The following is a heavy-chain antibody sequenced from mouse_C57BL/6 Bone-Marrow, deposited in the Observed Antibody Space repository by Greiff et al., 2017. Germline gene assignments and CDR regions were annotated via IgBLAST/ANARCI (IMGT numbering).Heavy chain of an antibody. CDR2: IYPRSGNT. J-gene: IGHJ3*01. CDR3: ARHYGFAY. CDR1: GYTFTSYG. V-gene: IGHV1-81*01. Sequence: VQLQQSGAELARPGASVKLSCKASGYTFTSYGISWVKQRTGQGLEWIGEIYPRSGNTYYNEKFKGKATLTADKSSSTAYMELRSRTSEDSAVYFCARHYGFAYWGQGTLVTVSA. D-gene: IGHD1-1*01.